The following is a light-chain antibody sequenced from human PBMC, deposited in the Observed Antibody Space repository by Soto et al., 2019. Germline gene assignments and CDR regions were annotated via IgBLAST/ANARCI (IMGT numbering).Light chain of an antibody. CDR2: EVS. CDR1: SSDVGGYNY. CDR3: SSYTSSRAYV. J-gene: IGLJ1*01. Sequence: LTQPASVPGSPGQSITISCTGTSSDVGGYNYVSWYQQQSGKAPKLMIHEVSNRPSGVSNRFSGSKSGNTASLTISGLQAEDEADYYCSSYTSSRAYVFGIGTKVTVL. V-gene: IGLV2-14*01.